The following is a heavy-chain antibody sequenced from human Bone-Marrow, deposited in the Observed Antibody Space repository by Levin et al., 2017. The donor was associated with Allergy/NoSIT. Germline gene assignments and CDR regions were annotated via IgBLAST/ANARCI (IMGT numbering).Heavy chain of an antibody. CDR1: SESLSTYF. V-gene: IGHV4-34*01. D-gene: IGHD6-25*01. CDR3: ARDGDTATESVGWFDP. Sequence: SETLSLTCAVYSESLSTYFWSWIRQPPGKGLEWIGEINDSGSTKYNPSLKSRVTISADTSKNQFSLKLSSVTAADTAMYYCARDGDTATESVGWFDPWGQGTLVTVSS. CDR2: INDSGST. J-gene: IGHJ5*02.